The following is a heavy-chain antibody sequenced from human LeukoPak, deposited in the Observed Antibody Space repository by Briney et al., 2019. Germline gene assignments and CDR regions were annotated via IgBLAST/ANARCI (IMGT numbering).Heavy chain of an antibody. D-gene: IGHD3-16*01. J-gene: IGHJ3*02. Sequence: SETLSLTCTVSGGSISSYYWRWIRQPPGKGLEWIGYIYYSGSTNYNPSLKSRVTISVDTSKNQFSLKLSSLTAADTAVYYCARHPSPWGSLSAFDIWGQGTMVTVSS. CDR2: IYYSGST. V-gene: IGHV4-59*08. CDR3: ARHPSPWGSLSAFDI. CDR1: GGSISSYY.